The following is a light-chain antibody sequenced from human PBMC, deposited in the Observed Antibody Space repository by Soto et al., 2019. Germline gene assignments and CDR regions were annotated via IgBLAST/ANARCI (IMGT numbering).Light chain of an antibody. J-gene: IGKJ1*01. Sequence: DIQMTQSPPTTHHPPPQTPPKNCRASQSIRHYLAWYQQMPGKAPKLLIYGASTLQSGVPSRFSGSGSGTEFTLTISSLQPDDFGTYFCQHHNSYSQTFGQGTKVDIK. CDR1: QSIRHY. V-gene: IGKV1-5*01. CDR2: GAS. CDR3: QHHNSYSQT.